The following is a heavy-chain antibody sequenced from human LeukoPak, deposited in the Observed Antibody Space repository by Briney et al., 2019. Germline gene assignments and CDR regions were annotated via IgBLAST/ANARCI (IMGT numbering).Heavy chain of an antibody. V-gene: IGHV3-48*04. CDR2: ISSSGGTI. CDR3: ARIGYKNGPTDY. J-gene: IGHJ4*02. D-gene: IGHD5-18*01. Sequence: GGSLRLSCEASGFSLTNFGITWVRQAPGKGLEWLSFISSSGGTINYADSVKGRFTTSRDNAKNSVHLHMNSLRAEDTAVYYCARIGYKNGPTDYWGQGTLVAVSS. CDR1: GFSLTNFG.